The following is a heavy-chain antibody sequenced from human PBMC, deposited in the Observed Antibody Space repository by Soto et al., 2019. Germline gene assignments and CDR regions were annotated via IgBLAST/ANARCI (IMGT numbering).Heavy chain of an antibody. CDR1: GFTFSSYG. CDR3: ARHEQLVYFDY. J-gene: IGHJ4*02. D-gene: IGHD6-6*01. CDR2: ISYDGSNK. V-gene: IGHV3-30*03. Sequence: LRLSCAASGFTFSSYGMHWVRQAPGKGLEWVAVISYDGSNKYYADSVKGRFTISRDNSKNTLYLQMNSLRAEDTAVYYCARHEQLVYFDYWGQGTLVTVSS.